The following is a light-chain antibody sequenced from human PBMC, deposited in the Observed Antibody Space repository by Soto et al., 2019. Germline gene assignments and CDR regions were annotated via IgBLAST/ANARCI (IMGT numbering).Light chain of an antibody. V-gene: IGKV3-15*01. CDR1: QSVRDN. CDR2: GAS. CDR3: QYYDSWPPL. Sequence: EIVMTQSPTTLSVSPGERATLSCRASQSVRDNLAWYQQKPGQAPRLLIYGASTRATGIPATFSGSGSGTEFTLTISSLQSEDFAVYYCQYYDSWPPLFGPGTKVDIK. J-gene: IGKJ3*01.